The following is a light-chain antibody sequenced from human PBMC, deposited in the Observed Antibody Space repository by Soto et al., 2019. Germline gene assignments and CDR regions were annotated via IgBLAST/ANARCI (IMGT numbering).Light chain of an antibody. CDR3: QQYNTWRSIS. CDR2: DTS. J-gene: IGKJ5*01. CDR1: QSISSW. V-gene: IGKV1-5*01. Sequence: IQISQSPSTLSASVGGTVTITCRASQSISSWLAWYQQKPGIAPKLLIYDTSTRAAGIPARFTGSGSGTDFTLTISSLQSEDFAVYYCQQYNTWRSISFGQGTRLEIK.